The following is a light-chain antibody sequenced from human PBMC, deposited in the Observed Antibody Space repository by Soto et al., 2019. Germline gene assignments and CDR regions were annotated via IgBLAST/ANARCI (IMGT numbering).Light chain of an antibody. Sequence: QSVLTHPASGSGAPGQAITFSCTGTSSDVGSYDYVSWHQQHPGKAPKLIIYDVNNRPSGVPSRFSGSKSGNTASLIISGLQTEDEADYYCCAYSTSGTHVFGTGTKVTVL. CDR1: SSDVGSYDY. CDR3: CAYSTSGTHV. J-gene: IGLJ1*01. CDR2: DVN. V-gene: IGLV2-14*03.